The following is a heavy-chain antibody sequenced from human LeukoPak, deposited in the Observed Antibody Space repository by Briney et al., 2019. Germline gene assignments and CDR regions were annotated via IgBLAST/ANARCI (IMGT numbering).Heavy chain of an antibody. Sequence: GGSLRLSCAASGFTFSSYAMHWVRQAPGKGLEWVAVISYDGSNKYYADSVKGRFTMSRDNSKNTLYLQMNSLRAEDTAVYYCAGTRTIGVPTGYGFDYWGQGTLVTVSS. CDR1: GFTFSSYA. D-gene: IGHD2-8*01. CDR2: ISYDGSNK. V-gene: IGHV3-30-3*01. J-gene: IGHJ4*02. CDR3: AGTRTIGVPTGYGFDY.